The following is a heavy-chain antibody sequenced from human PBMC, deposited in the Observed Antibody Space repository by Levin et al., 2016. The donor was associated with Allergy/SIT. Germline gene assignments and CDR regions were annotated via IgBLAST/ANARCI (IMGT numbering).Heavy chain of an antibody. CDR1: GGSFSGYY. D-gene: IGHD6-19*01. J-gene: IGHJ4*02. CDR3: ARGFRWYSSGWYYFDY. Sequence: SETLSLTCAVYGGSFSGYYWSWIRQPPGKGLEWIGEINHSGSTNYNPSLKSRVTISVDTSKNQFSLKLSSVTAADTAVYYCARGFRWYSSGWYYFDYWGQGTLVTVSS. V-gene: IGHV4-34*01. CDR2: INHSGST.